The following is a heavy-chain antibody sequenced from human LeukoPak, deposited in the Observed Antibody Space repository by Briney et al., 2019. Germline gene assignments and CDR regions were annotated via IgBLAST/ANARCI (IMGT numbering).Heavy chain of an antibody. CDR2: IYHSGST. Sequence: PSETLSLTCAVSGGSISSSNWWSWVRQPPGKGLEWIGEIYHSGSTNYNPSLKSRVTISVDKSKNQFSLKLSSVTAADTAVYYCARVSLVSSGTHDFPLASWGQGTLVTVSS. V-gene: IGHV4-4*02. D-gene: IGHD6-19*01. J-gene: IGHJ4*02. CDR3: ARVSLVSSGTHDFPLAS. CDR1: GGSISSSNW.